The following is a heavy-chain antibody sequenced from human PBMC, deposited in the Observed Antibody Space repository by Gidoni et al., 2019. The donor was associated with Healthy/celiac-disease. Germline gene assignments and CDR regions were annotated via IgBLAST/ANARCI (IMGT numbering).Heavy chain of an antibody. J-gene: IGHJ6*02. Sequence: QVQLVQSGAEVKKPGSSVKVSCKASGGTFSSYAISWVRQAPGQGLEWMGGIIPIFGTANYAQKFQGRVTITADESTSTAYMELSSLRSEDTAVYYCARGAQYCSSTSCPGGAGYYYYGMDVWGQGTTVTVSS. D-gene: IGHD2-2*01. V-gene: IGHV1-69*01. CDR1: GGTFSSYA. CDR3: ARGAQYCSSTSCPGGAGYYYYGMDV. CDR2: IIPIFGTA.